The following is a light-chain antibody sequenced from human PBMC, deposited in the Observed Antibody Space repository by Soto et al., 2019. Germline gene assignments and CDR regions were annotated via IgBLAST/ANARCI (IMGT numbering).Light chain of an antibody. CDR1: QSINTY. CDR3: QQTSTTPQT. V-gene: IGKV1-39*01. CDR2: GAS. Sequence: DIQMTQSPSSLSASVGDRVTITCRASQSINTYLHWYQQKPGKAPRLLIFGASSLQSGVPSRFSGSGSGTVFTLTITGLHPEDFATYFCQQTSTTPQTFGGRTKVDIK. J-gene: IGKJ4*01.